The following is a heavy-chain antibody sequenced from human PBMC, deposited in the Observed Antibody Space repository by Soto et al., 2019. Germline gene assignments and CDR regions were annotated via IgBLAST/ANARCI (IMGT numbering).Heavy chain of an antibody. D-gene: IGHD2-8*01. CDR2: ISYDGSNK. Sequence: QVQLVESGGGVVQPGRSLRLSCAASGFTFSSYGMHWVRQAPGKGLEWVAVISYDGSNKYYADSVKGRFTISRDNSKNTLYLQMNSLRAEDTAVYYCAKDVEDIVLMVYARGYYFDYWGQGTLVTVSS. CDR3: AKDVEDIVLMVYARGYYFDY. CDR1: GFTFSSYG. V-gene: IGHV3-30*18. J-gene: IGHJ4*02.